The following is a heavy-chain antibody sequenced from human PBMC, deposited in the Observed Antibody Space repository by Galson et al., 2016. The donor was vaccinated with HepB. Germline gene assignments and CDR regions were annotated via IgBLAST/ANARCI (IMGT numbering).Heavy chain of an antibody. Sequence: SLRLSCAASGFTFSSSYMHWVRQAPGKGLVWVSRINRDESGTSYADYVKGRFTISRDNAKNTLYLQMNSLRAEDTAVYYCARDPSYYSGMDVWGQGTTVTVSS. V-gene: IGHV3-74*01. CDR3: ARDPSYYSGMDV. CDR2: INRDESGT. J-gene: IGHJ6*02. CDR1: GFTFSSSY.